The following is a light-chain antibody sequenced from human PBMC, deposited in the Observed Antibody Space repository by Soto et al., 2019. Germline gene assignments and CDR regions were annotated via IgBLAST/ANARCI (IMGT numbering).Light chain of an antibody. CDR2: GAS. CDR3: HQYCSSPMYT. Sequence: EIVLTQSPGTLSLSPGERATLSCRASQSVSSSYLAWYQQKPGQAPRLLIYGASSRATGIPDRFSGSGSGTDFTLTISRREPEDFAVYYCHQYCSSPMYTFGQGTKLEIK. V-gene: IGKV3-20*01. CDR1: QSVSSSY. J-gene: IGKJ2*01.